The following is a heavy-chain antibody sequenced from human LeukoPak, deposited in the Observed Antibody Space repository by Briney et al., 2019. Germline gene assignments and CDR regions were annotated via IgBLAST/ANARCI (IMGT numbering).Heavy chain of an antibody. V-gene: IGHV3-11*04. D-gene: IGHD6-6*01. J-gene: IGHJ6*03. CDR1: GFTFSDYY. CDR3: ARDDSSSSPYYYYMDV. CDR2: ISSSGSTI. Sequence: GGSLRLSCAASGFTFSDYYMSWIRQAPGKGLEWVSYISSSGSTIYYADSVKGRFTISRDNAKNSLYLQMNSLRAEDTAVYYCARDDSSSSPYYYYMDVWGKGTTVTVSS.